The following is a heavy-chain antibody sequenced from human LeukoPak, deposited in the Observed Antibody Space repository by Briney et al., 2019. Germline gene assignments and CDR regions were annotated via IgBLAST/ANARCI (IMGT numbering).Heavy chain of an antibody. CDR2: IYYSGST. D-gene: IGHD3-22*01. CDR1: GGSISSSSYY. CDR3: ARRPAYYSDGGGAQYYFDY. J-gene: IGHJ4*02. Sequence: PSETLSLTCTVSGGSISSSSYYWGWIRQPPGKGLEWIGSIYYSGSTYYNPSLKSRVTISVDTSKNQFSLKLSSVTAVDTAVYYCARRPAYYSDGGGAQYYFDYWGQGTLVTVSS. V-gene: IGHV4-39*01.